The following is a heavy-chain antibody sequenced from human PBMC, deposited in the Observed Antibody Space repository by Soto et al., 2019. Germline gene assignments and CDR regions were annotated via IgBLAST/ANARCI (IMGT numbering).Heavy chain of an antibody. CDR1: GYTFTDYY. J-gene: IGHJ4*02. CDR2: INPNSGGT. CDR3: ATTTVHFAPPAYLDS. Sequence: GASVKVSCKASGYTFTDYYIHWVRQAPGQGLQWMGWINPNSGGTNYAQTFQGRVSMTRDTSINTVYIHLSNLRSDDTAVYYCATTTVHFAPPAYLDSWGQGTLVTVSS. D-gene: IGHD4-17*01. V-gene: IGHV1-2*02.